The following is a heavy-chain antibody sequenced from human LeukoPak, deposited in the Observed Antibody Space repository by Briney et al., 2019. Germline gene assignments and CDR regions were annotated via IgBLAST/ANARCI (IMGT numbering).Heavy chain of an antibody. Sequence: PSQTLSLTCTVSGGSISSGGYYCSWIRQHPGKGLEWIGYIYYSGSTYYNPSLKSRVTISVDTSKNQFSLKLSSVTAADTAVYYCARYPTMVRGRHNPWGQGTLVTVSS. V-gene: IGHV4-31*03. J-gene: IGHJ5*02. D-gene: IGHD3-10*01. CDR1: GGSISSGGYY. CDR2: IYYSGST. CDR3: ARYPTMVRGRHNP.